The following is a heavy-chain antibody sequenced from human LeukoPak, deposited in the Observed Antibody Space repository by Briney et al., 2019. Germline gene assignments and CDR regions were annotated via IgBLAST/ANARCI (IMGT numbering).Heavy chain of an antibody. CDR2: GYYSGST. Sequence: SETLSLTCTVSGGSITTYYWSWIRQVAGKGLEWIGNGYYSGSTTYNPSLKSRVTISVDASKNQFSLHLNSVTAAGTAMYYCATDRQQGGSGSYWFDPWGQGTLVPVSS. D-gene: IGHD3-10*01. CDR3: ATDRQQGGSGSYWFDP. CDR1: GGSITTYY. J-gene: IGHJ5*02. V-gene: IGHV4-59*01.